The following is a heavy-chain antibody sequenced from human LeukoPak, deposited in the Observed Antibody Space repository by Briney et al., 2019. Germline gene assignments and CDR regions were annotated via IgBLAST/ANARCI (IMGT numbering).Heavy chain of an antibody. D-gene: IGHD6-19*01. CDR1: GFTFSSYG. CDR3: ATDVRSSPLGF. V-gene: IGHV3-33*01. CDR2: IWYDGSNK. Sequence: GGSLRLSCAASGFTFSSYGMHWVRQAPGKGLEWVAVIWYDGSNKYYADSVKGRFTISRDNSKNTLYLQMNSLRAEDSGLYYCATDVRSSPLGFWGHGTLVTVSS. J-gene: IGHJ4*01.